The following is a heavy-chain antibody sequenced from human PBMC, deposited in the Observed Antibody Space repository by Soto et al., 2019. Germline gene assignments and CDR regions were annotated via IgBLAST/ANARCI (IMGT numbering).Heavy chain of an antibody. CDR3: ARASGGNSGWGHWSDP. Sequence: LSLTCAVSGYSISSGYYWGWIRQPPGRGLEWIGSISRSGTTYYNPSLRSRVTISIDTSNNQFSLKLSSVTAADTAVYYCARASGGNSGWGHWSDPWGQGTLVTVSS. V-gene: IGHV4-38-2*01. CDR1: GYSISSGYY. CDR2: ISRSGTT. D-gene: IGHD2-21*02. J-gene: IGHJ5*02.